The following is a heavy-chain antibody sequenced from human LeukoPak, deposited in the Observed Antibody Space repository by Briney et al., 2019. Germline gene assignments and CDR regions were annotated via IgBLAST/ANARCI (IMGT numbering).Heavy chain of an antibody. CDR2: IYYSGST. CDR3: ARSSYYYGSGRIYYYYMDV. CDR1: GDSISRYY. J-gene: IGHJ6*03. Sequence: SETLSLTCTVSGDSISRYYWSWIRQPPGKGLEWIGYIYYSGSTNYNPSLKSRVTISVDTSKNQFSLKLSSVTAADTAVYYCARSSYYYGSGRIYYYYMDVWGKGTTVTISS. V-gene: IGHV4-59*01. D-gene: IGHD3-10*01.